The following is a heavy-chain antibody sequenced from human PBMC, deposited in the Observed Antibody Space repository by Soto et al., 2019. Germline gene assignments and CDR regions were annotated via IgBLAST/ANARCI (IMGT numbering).Heavy chain of an antibody. CDR1: GYTFTSYG. D-gene: IGHD3-22*01. Sequence: QVQLVQSGAEVKKPGASVKVSCKASGYTFTSYGISWVRQAPGQGLEWMGWISAYNGNTNYAQKLQGRVTMTTDTSTSTAYMELRSLRSDDTAVYYCARAPSHYYDSSGSYYESSYYFDNWGQGTLVTVSS. CDR2: ISAYNGNT. CDR3: ARAPSHYYDSSGSYYESSYYFDN. J-gene: IGHJ4*02. V-gene: IGHV1-18*01.